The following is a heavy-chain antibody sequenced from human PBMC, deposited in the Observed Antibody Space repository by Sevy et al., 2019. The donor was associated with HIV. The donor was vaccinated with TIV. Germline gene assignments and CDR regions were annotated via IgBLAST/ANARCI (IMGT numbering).Heavy chain of an antibody. V-gene: IGHV3-30*18. D-gene: IGHD5-18*01. CDR1: GLTFSTYG. J-gene: IGHJ4*02. Sequence: GGSQRLSCAASGLTFSTYGMHWVRQAPGKGLEWVALISGDGSNTYYAGSVTGRFTISRDNSKNTLYLQMNSLRVDDTAMYYCAKTYADTTMDLYYYDSWGQGTLVTVSS. CDR3: AKTYADTTMDLYYYDS. CDR2: ISGDGSNT.